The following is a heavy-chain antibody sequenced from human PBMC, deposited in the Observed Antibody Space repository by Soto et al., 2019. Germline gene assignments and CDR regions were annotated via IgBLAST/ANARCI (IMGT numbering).Heavy chain of an antibody. J-gene: IGHJ4*02. CDR2: ISSSSGST. D-gene: IGHD5-12*01. V-gene: IGHV3-23*01. Sequence: EVQLLESGGGLVQPGGSLRLSCAASGFTFSNYAINWVSQAPGKVLEWVSTISSSSGSTYYADSVKGWFTISRDKDKKFLDLHMNSRRGDDTAVYDCAKVGSERYSVQHSDYWGQGTLVTISS. CDR1: GFTFSNYA. CDR3: AKVGSERYSVQHSDY.